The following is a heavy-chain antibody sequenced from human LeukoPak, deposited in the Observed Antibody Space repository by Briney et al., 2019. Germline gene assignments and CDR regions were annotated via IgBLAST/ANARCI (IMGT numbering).Heavy chain of an antibody. Sequence: GGSLRLSCAASGFTFSSYWMSWVRQAPGKGLEWVANIKQDGSEKYYVDSLKGRFTISRDNAKNSLYLQMNSLRAEDTAVYYCAIFRRDGYNSHWGQGTLVTVSS. J-gene: IGHJ4*02. V-gene: IGHV3-7*01. CDR2: IKQDGSEK. D-gene: IGHD5-24*01. CDR1: GFTFSSYW. CDR3: AIFRRDGYNSH.